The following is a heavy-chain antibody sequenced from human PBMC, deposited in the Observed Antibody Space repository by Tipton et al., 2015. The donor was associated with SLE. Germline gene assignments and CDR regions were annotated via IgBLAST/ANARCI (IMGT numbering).Heavy chain of an antibody. D-gene: IGHD3-22*01. J-gene: IGHJ4*02. V-gene: IGHV4-59*12. Sequence: GLVKPSETLSLTCSVSGDSLRGKYWSWIRQPPGKGLEWIGYVYYSGNTNYNPSLKSRVTISIDTSKNQFSLKLSSVTAADTAVYYCARGPSYYYDSSGYYLDYWGQGTLVTVSS. CDR1: GDSLRGKY. CDR2: VYYSGNT. CDR3: ARGPSYYYDSSGYYLDY.